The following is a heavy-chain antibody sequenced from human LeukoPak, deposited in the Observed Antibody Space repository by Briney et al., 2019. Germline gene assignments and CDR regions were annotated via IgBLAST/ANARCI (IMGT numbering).Heavy chain of an antibody. J-gene: IGHJ4*02. CDR1: GFTFNKSW. D-gene: IGHD3-3*01. Sequence: GGSLRLSCAASGFTFNKSWMSWVRQAPGKGPEWVANIKEDGTQKYYVDSVRGRFTISRDNAKNSLYLQMNSLRAEDTAVYYCARRRVTKGFDFWSGYSSHFDYWGQGTLVTVSS. CDR2: IKEDGTQK. V-gene: IGHV3-7*01. CDR3: ARRRVTKGFDFWSGYSSHFDY.